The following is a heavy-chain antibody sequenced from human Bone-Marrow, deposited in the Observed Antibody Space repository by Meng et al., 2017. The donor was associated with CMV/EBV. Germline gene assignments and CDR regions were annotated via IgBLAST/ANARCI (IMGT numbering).Heavy chain of an antibody. V-gene: IGHV4-59*01. CDR2: IYYSGST. J-gene: IGHJ5*02. CDR1: GGSISSYY. Sequence: SETLSLTCTVSGGSISSYYWSWIRQPPGKGLEWIGYIYYSGSTNYNPSLKSRVTISVDTSKNQFSLKLSSVTAADTAVYYCARDFSSFVGNWCDPWGQGNLVNVAS. D-gene: IGHD2-15*01. CDR3: ARDFSSFVGNWCDP.